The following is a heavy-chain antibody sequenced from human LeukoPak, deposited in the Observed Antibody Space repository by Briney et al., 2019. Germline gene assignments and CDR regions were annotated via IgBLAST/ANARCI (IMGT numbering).Heavy chain of an antibody. Sequence: SETLSLTCAVYGGSFSGYYWSWIRQPPRKGLEWIGEINHSGSTNYNPSLKSRVTISVDTSKNQFSLKLSSVTAADTAVYYCARDRQGSGYDLSWFDYWGQGTLVTVSS. CDR1: GGSFSGYY. V-gene: IGHV4-34*01. CDR3: ARDRQGSGYDLSWFDY. D-gene: IGHD5-12*01. CDR2: INHSGST. J-gene: IGHJ4*02.